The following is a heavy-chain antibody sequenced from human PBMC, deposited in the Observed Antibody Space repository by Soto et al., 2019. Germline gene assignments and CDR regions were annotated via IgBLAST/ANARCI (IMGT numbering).Heavy chain of an antibody. D-gene: IGHD6-6*01. Sequence: QVQLVESGGGVVQPGRSLRRSCAASGFTFSSYGMHWVRQAPGKGLEWVAVISYDGSSKYYADSVKGRFTISRDNSRNTLYLQMNSLRAEDTAVYYCAKWSRPYGMDVWGQGPTVTVSS. J-gene: IGHJ6*02. CDR3: AKWSRPYGMDV. CDR1: GFTFSSYG. CDR2: ISYDGSSK. V-gene: IGHV3-30*18.